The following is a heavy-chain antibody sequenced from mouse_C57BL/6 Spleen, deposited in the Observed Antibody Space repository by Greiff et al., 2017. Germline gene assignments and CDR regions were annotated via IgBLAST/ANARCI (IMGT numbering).Heavy chain of an antibody. CDR3: ARPDDYYAMDY. CDR2: ISSGSSTI. J-gene: IGHJ4*01. Sequence: EVQGVESGGGLVKPGGSLKLSCAASGFTFSDYGMHWVRQAPEKGLEWVAYISSGSSTIYYADTVKGRFTISRDNAKNTLFLQMASLRSEDTAKYYCARPDDYYAMDYWGQGTSVTVSS. CDR1: GFTFSDYG. V-gene: IGHV5-17*01.